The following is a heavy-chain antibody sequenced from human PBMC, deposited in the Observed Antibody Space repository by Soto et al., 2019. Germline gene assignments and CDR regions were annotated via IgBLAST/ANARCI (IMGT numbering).Heavy chain of an antibody. D-gene: IGHD6-13*01. V-gene: IGHV1-3*01. CDR3: ARDGSSWYYYFDY. CDR2: INAGNGNT. CDR1: GYTFTSYA. J-gene: IGHJ4*02. Sequence: QVQLVQSGAEVKKPGASVKVSCKASGYTFTSYAMHWVRQAPGQRLEWMGWINAGNGNTKYSQKFQGRVTITRDTSASTAYMEVSSLRSEDTAVYYCARDGSSWYYYFDYWGQGTLVTVSS.